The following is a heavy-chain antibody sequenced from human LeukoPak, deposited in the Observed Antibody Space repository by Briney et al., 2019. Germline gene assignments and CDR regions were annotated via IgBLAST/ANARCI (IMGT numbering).Heavy chain of an antibody. J-gene: IGHJ6*02. V-gene: IGHV3-23*01. CDR2: ISGSGNRT. CDR3: AKNLYCGGGSCYPSALGMDV. D-gene: IGHD2-15*01. Sequence: GGSLRLSCAASGFTFSSYWMSWVRQAPGKGLEWVSSISGSGNRTYYADSVKGRFTISRDNSKNTSFLQMNSLRAEDTAVYYCAKNLYCGGGSCYPSALGMDVWGQGTTVTVSS. CDR1: GFTFSSYW.